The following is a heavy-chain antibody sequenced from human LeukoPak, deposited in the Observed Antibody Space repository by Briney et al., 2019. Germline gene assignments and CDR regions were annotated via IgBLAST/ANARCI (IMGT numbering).Heavy chain of an antibody. CDR1: GGSISSGGYS. D-gene: IGHD6-13*01. CDR3: ARDQAAAKRPSNWFDP. V-gene: IGHV4-30-2*01. J-gene: IGHJ5*02. CDR2: IYHSGST. Sequence: PSQTLSLTCAVSGGSISSGGYSWSWIRQPPGKGLEWIGYIYHSGSTYYNPSLKSRVTISVDRSKNQFSLKLSSVTAADTAVYYCARDQAAAKRPSNWFDPWGQGTLVTVSS.